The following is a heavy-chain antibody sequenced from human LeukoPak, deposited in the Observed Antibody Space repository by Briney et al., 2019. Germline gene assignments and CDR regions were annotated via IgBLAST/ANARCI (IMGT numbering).Heavy chain of an antibody. V-gene: IGHV4-4*07. Sequence: PSETLSLTCTVYGRSLSSYYWSWNRPPAGKGLEWIGRIYTSGNTNYNPSLKSRVTMSVDTSKNQFSLKLSSVTAADTAVYYCAREMGIAVAGTRWFDPWGQGTLVTVSS. D-gene: IGHD6-19*01. J-gene: IGHJ5*02. CDR3: AREMGIAVAGTRWFDP. CDR2: IYTSGNT. CDR1: GRSLSSYY.